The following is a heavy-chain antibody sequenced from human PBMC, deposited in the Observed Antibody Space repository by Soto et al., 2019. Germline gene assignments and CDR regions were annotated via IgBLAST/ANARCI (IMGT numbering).Heavy chain of an antibody. CDR1: GFTFSSYG. CDR2: IWYDGSNK. Sequence: GGSLRLSCAASGFTFSSYGMHWVRQAPGKGLEWVAAIWYDGSNKYYADSVEGRFTISRDNSKNTLYLQMNSLRAEDTAVYYCARESYTDYVHDYWGQGTLVTVSS. J-gene: IGHJ4*02. D-gene: IGHD3-16*01. V-gene: IGHV3-33*01. CDR3: ARESYTDYVHDY.